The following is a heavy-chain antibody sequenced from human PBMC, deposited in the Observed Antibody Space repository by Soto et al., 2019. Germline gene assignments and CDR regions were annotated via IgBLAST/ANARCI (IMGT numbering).Heavy chain of an antibody. CDR3: AREVVLTEWYFDN. Sequence: GESLKISCVTSGFTFSRYSMHWFRQAPGKGLEWVAVTSSDGGTKFYADSVKGRFTVSRDNSKNTLYLQMNSLRPEDTAVYYCAREVVLTEWYFDNLGQGSLVTVAS. V-gene: IGHV3-30-3*01. CDR1: GFTFSRYS. J-gene: IGHJ4*02. D-gene: IGHD2-21*01. CDR2: TSSDGGTK.